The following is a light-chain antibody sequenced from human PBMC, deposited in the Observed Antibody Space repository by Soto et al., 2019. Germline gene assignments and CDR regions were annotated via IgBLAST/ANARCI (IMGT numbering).Light chain of an antibody. CDR2: GAS. CDR1: QSVSSNF. J-gene: IGKJ5*01. V-gene: IGKV3-20*01. CDR3: QQYGSSEII. Sequence: EIVLTQSPATLSLSPWERATLSCGASQSVSSNFLAWYQQKPGQAPRLLIYGASNRATGFPDRFSGSVSGTDFTLTITRLEPEDFAVFYCQQYGSSEIIFGQGTRLEIK.